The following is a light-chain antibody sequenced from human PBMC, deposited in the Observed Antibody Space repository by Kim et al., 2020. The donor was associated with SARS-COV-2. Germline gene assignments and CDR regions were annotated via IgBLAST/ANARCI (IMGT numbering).Light chain of an antibody. CDR1: SLRSYY. V-gene: IGLV3-19*01. J-gene: IGLJ2*01. CDR2: GKN. Sequence: SSELTQAPAVSVALGQTVRITCQGDSLRSYYASWSQQKPGQAPVLVIYGKNNRPSGIPDRFSGSSSGNTASLTITGAQAEDEADYSCNSRASSGVVVFGG. CDR3: NSRASSGVVV.